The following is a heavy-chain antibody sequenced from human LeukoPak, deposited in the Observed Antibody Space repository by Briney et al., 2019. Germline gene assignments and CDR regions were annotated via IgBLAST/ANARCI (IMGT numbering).Heavy chain of an antibody. CDR3: ARNFGQAQPHYDFWSGYYTGYYGMDV. D-gene: IGHD3-3*01. CDR1: GYTFTSYG. Sequence: ASVKVSCKASGYTFTSYGISWVRQAPGQGLEWMGWISAYNGNTNYAQKLQGRVTMTTDTSTSTAYMELRSLRSDDTAVYYCARNFGQAQPHYDFWSGYYTGYYGMDVWGQGTTVTVSS. CDR2: ISAYNGNT. J-gene: IGHJ6*02. V-gene: IGHV1-18*01.